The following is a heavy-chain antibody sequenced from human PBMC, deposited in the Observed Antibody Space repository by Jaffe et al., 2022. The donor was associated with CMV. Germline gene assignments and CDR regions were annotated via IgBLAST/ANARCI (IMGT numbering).Heavy chain of an antibody. CDR1: GFTFSSYW. CDR2: IKQDGSEK. D-gene: IGHD3-10*01. J-gene: IGHJ4*02. V-gene: IGHV3-7*03. CDR3: ARAFKWVRGVMTRIDY. Sequence: EVQLVESGGGLVQPGGSLRLSCAASGFTFSSYWMSWVRQAPGKGLEWVANIKQDGSEKYYVDSVKGRFTISRDNAKNSLYLQMNSLRAEDTAVYYCARAFKWVRGVMTRIDYWGQGTLVTVSS.